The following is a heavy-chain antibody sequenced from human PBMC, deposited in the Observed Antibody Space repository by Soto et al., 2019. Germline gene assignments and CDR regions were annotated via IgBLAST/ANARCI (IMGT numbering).Heavy chain of an antibody. CDR3: ASVTFGGIVLAH. CDR1: AASFSKYY. Sequence: KTSETLSLTCTVSAASFSKYYWTWIRQPPGKGLEWISYIYFNGNTKYNPSLEGRLTISIDTSKKEFSLKLTSVTAADAAVYYCASVTFGGIVLAHWGQGTLVTVSS. D-gene: IGHD3-16*01. V-gene: IGHV4-59*01. CDR2: IYFNGNT. J-gene: IGHJ4*02.